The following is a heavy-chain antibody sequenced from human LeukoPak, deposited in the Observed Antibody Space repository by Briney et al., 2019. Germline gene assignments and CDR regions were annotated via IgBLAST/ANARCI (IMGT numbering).Heavy chain of an antibody. CDR2: INHGTGAT. Sequence: EASVKVSCTAYGYTFTGYYIHWMRQAPGQGLEWMGWINHGTGATNNVESLQGRVTMTRDTSITSAYMERSSLTSDDTAVYFCGKAFYCDGAALPLDPWGQDTLVTVSS. J-gene: IGHJ5*02. D-gene: IGHD2-2*02. CDR3: GKAFYCDGAALPLDP. V-gene: IGHV1-2*02. CDR1: GYTFTGYY.